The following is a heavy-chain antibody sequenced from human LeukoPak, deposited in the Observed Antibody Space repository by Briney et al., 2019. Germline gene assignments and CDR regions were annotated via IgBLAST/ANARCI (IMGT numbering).Heavy chain of an antibody. V-gene: IGHV1-69*05. CDR2: IIPIFGTA. D-gene: IGHD2-2*01. CDR1: GGTFSSYA. CDR3: ARVPYCSSTSCYYYYYMDV. J-gene: IGHJ6*03. Sequence: ASVKVSCKASGGTFSSYATSWVRQAPGQGREWMGGIIPIFGTANYAQKLQGRVTITTDESTSTAYMELSSLRSEDTAVYYCARVPYCSSTSCYYYYYMDVWGKGTTVTVSS.